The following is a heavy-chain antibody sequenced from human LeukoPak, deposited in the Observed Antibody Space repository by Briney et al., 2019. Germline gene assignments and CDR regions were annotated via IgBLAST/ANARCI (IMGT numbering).Heavy chain of an antibody. J-gene: IGHJ5*02. CDR1: GGSISSGGYY. Sequence: SQTLSLTCTVSGGSISSGGYYWSWIRQHPGKGLEWIGYIYYSGSTYYNPSLKSRVTISVDRSKNQFSLKLSSVTAADTAVYYCARNTNYYDSSGYWFDPWGQGTLVTVSS. CDR3: ARNTNYYDSSGYWFDP. V-gene: IGHV4-31*03. CDR2: IYYSGST. D-gene: IGHD3-22*01.